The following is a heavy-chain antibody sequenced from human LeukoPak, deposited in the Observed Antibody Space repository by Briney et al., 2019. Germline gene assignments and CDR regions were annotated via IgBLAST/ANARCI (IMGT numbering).Heavy chain of an antibody. V-gene: IGHV1-69*13. Sequence: SVKVSCKASGGSFTFTSHGIGWVRQAPGEGLEWMGGLIPIYGSANYAQKCQGRVTITSDESTRTVYKELSSLRREDSAVYYCAGFFYDNSGDAFDIWGQGTMVTVSS. J-gene: IGHJ3*02. CDR2: LIPIYGSA. CDR3: AGFFYDNSGDAFDI. D-gene: IGHD3-22*01. CDR1: GGSFTFTSHG.